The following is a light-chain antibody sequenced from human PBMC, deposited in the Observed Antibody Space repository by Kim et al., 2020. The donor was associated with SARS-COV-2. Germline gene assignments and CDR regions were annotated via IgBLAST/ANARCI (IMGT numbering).Light chain of an antibody. CDR1: DSISTW. CDR2: AAS. J-gene: IGKJ5*01. CDR3: QEAIGFPTI. V-gene: IGKV1-12*01. Sequence: DVHMTQSPSSVSASVGDTVTITCRAGDSISTWVAWYQQKPGKAPKLLISAASTLQTGVPSRFSGSGSGTVFTLTINNLQPEDFAVYYCQEAIGFPTIFGQGTRLEIK.